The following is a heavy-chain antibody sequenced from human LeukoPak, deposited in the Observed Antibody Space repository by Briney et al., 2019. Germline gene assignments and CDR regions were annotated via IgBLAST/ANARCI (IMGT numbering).Heavy chain of an antibody. CDR3: ARDLGYSSSWYEMGY. J-gene: IGHJ4*02. D-gene: IGHD6-13*01. Sequence: ASVKVSCKASGYTFSSYYVHWVRQAPGQGLEWTGWISAYNGNTNYAQKLQGRVTMTTDTSTSTAYMELRSLRSDDTAVYYCARDLGYSSSWYEMGYWGQGTLVTVSS. V-gene: IGHV1-18*04. CDR1: GYTFSSYY. CDR2: ISAYNGNT.